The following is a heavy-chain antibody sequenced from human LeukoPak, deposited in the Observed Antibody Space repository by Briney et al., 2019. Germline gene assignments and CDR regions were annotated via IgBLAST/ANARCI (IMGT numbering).Heavy chain of an antibody. CDR1: GYTFTVYY. J-gene: IGHJ4*02. D-gene: IGHD6-6*01. CDR3: AIGSSSIDYFDY. V-gene: IGHV1-2*02. Sequence: ASVTVSFKASGYTFTVYYMHWVRQAPGQGLEWMGWINPNSGGTNYAQKFQGRVTMTRDTSISTAYMELSRLRSDDTAVYYCAIGSSSIDYFDYWGQGTLVTVSS. CDR2: INPNSGGT.